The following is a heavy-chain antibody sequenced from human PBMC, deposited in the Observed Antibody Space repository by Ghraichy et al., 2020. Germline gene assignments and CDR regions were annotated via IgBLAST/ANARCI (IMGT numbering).Heavy chain of an antibody. V-gene: IGHV3-48*02. Sequence: GGSLRLSCAASGFTFSSYSMNWVRQAPGKGLEWVSYISSSSSTIYYADSVKGRFTISRDNAKNSLYLQMNSLRDEDTAVYYCARDHDRPHDSSGYYDDYWGQGTLVTVSS. CDR1: GFTFSSYS. J-gene: IGHJ4*02. D-gene: IGHD3-22*01. CDR3: ARDHDRPHDSSGYYDDY. CDR2: ISSSSSTI.